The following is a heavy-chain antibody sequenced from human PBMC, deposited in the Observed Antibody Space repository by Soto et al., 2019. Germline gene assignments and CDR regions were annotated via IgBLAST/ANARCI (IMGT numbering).Heavy chain of an antibody. CDR3: ARDGTLYDSSAYYYVY. CDR1: GGTFSRYA. J-gene: IGHJ4*02. D-gene: IGHD3-22*01. V-gene: IGHV1-69*13. CDR2: IIPVFGKA. Sequence: SVKVSCKASGGTFSRYAISWVRQAPGQGLEWMGGIIPVFGKANYAEKFQGGVTITADESTSTGYMELRSLTAEDTAVYYCARDGTLYDSSAYYYVYWGQGTLVTVSS.